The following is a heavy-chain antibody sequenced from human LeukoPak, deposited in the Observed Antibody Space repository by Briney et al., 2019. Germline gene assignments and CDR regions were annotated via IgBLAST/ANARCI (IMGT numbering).Heavy chain of an antibody. CDR3: ARDSTNSFDY. Sequence: GGSLRLSCAASGFTFSSYSMNWVRQAPGKGLQWVSYISDSGAAMYYADSVKGRFTISRDHAKNSLYLQMNSLRDGDTAVYYCARDSTNSFDYWGLGALVTVSS. CDR1: GFTFSSYS. V-gene: IGHV3-48*02. CDR2: ISDSGAAM. J-gene: IGHJ4*02.